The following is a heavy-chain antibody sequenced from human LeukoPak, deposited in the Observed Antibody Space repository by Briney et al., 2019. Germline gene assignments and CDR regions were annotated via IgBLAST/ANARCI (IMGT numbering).Heavy chain of an antibody. J-gene: IGHJ4*02. Sequence: GRSLRLVCAAHALTLSRNAVGSASQPGGRGTGWDAAIWSHASNNYYAKSDTGPVTISRDNSKNALYQPVNSLRAEDTAVYYCARGVSDSGGYYYFDYWGQGTLVTVSS. D-gene: IGHD3-22*01. CDR1: ALTLSRNA. V-gene: IGHV3-33*01. CDR3: ARGVSDSGGYYYFDY. CDR2: IWSHASNN.